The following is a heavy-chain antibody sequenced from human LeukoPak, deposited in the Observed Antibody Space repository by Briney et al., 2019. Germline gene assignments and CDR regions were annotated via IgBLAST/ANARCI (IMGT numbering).Heavy chain of an antibody. J-gene: IGHJ6*02. CDR1: GYTFTSYG. V-gene: IGHV1-18*01. CDR3: ARDRVPMVRGVIPMDV. CDR2: ISAYNGNT. D-gene: IGHD3-10*01. Sequence: EASVKVSCKASGYTFTSYGISWVRQAPGQGLEWMGWISAYNGNTNYAQKLQGRVTMTTDTSTSTAYMELRSLRSDDTAVYYCARDRVPMVRGVIPMDVWGQGTTVTVSS.